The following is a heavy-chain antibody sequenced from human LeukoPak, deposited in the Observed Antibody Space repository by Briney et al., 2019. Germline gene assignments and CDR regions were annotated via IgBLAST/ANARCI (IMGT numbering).Heavy chain of an antibody. CDR1: GFTFSSYP. D-gene: IGHD6-6*01. CDR2: ISESGDVT. V-gene: IGHV3-23*01. Sequence: GGSLRLSCVVSGFTFSSYPMSWVRQAPGKGLEWVSVISESGDVTHYADSMKGRFTISRDNTKNTLNLQMNSLRDEDTAIYYCARDSSHYLGSSDYWGQGTLVTVSS. CDR3: ARDSSHYLGSSDY. J-gene: IGHJ4*02.